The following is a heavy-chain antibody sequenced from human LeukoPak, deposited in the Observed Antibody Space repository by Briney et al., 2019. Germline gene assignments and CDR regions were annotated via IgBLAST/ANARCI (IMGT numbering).Heavy chain of an antibody. D-gene: IGHD1-26*01. Sequence: SETLSLTCAVYGGSFSGYYWSWIRQPPGKGLEWIGYIYYSGSTNYNPSLKSRVTISVDTSKNQFSLKLSSVTAADTAVYYCARDVVRGSYFDYWGQGTLVTVSS. CDR3: ARDVVRGSYFDY. J-gene: IGHJ4*02. CDR1: GGSFSGYY. V-gene: IGHV4-59*01. CDR2: IYYSGST.